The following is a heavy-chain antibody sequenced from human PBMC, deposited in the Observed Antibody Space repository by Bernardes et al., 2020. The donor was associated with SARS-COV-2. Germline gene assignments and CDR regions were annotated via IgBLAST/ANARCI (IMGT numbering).Heavy chain of an antibody. J-gene: IGHJ4*02. D-gene: IGHD1-26*01. CDR1: GFTFDDYA. Sequence: SLRLSCAASGFTFDDYAMHWVRQAPGKGLEWVSGISWNSGSIGYADSVKGRFTISRDNAKNSLYLQMNSLRAEDTALYYCAKDSPGSPFDYWGQGTLVTVSS. V-gene: IGHV3-9*01. CDR2: ISWNSGSI. CDR3: AKDSPGSPFDY.